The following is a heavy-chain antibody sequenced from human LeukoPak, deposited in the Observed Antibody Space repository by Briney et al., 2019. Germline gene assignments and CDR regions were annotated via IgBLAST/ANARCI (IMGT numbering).Heavy chain of an antibody. D-gene: IGHD2-15*01. J-gene: IGHJ4*02. CDR1: GGSISSSNW. CDR2: VKQDGSEK. CDR3: ARDTPFWSRSGGFDY. V-gene: IGHV3-7*01. Sequence: RTSETLSLTCAVSGGSISSSNWWSWVRQAPGKGLEWVANVKQDGSEKYYVDSVKGRFTISRDNAKNSLYLQMNSLRAEDTAVYYCARDTPFWSRSGGFDYWGQGTLVTVSS.